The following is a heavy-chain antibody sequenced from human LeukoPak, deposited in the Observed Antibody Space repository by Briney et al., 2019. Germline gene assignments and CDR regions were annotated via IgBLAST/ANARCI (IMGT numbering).Heavy chain of an antibody. V-gene: IGHV3-23*01. D-gene: IGHD1-26*01. J-gene: IGHJ5*02. Sequence: GGSLRLSCVASGFTFRNYAMSWVRQAPGEGLEWVSGISGSGGSTYYAESVKGRFTISRDNSKNTLYLQMSGLRGEDTAVYYCARDQMGMNWFDPWGQGTLVTVSS. CDR3: ARDQMGMNWFDP. CDR1: GFTFRNYA. CDR2: ISGSGGST.